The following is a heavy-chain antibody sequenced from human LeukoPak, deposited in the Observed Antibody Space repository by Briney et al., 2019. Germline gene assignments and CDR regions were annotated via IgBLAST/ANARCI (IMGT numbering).Heavy chain of an antibody. CDR3: AKDMFGKNYYYGMDV. CDR1: GFTFSNYA. J-gene: IGHJ6*04. V-gene: IGHV3-30*02. CDR2: IRYDGSDK. Sequence: PGRSLRLSCAASGFTFSNYAMHWVRQAPGKGLDWVAVIRYDGSDKYYADSVKGRFTISRDNSKNTLYLQMNSLRAEDTAVYYCAKDMFGKNYYYGMDVWGKGTTVTVSS. D-gene: IGHD3-10*02.